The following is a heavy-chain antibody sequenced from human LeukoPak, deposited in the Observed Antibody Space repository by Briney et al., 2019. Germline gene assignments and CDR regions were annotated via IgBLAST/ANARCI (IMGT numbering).Heavy chain of an antibody. J-gene: IGHJ4*02. CDR3: ARAPSTVTHAGFDY. CDR2: SSSSSSYI. CDR1: GFTFSSYS. Sequence: GGSLRLSCAASGFTFSSYSMNWVRQAPGKGLEWVSSSSSSSSYIYYADSVKGRFTISRDNAKNSLYLQMNSLRAEDTAVYYCARAPSTVTHAGFDYWGQGTLVTVSS. D-gene: IGHD4-17*01. V-gene: IGHV3-21*01.